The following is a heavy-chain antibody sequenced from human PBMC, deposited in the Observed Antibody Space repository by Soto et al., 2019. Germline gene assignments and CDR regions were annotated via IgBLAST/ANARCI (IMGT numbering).Heavy chain of an antibody. CDR3: ARGLTIYYDFWSGSGLLDWFDP. D-gene: IGHD3-3*01. V-gene: IGHV4-34*01. CDR1: GGSFSGYY. Sequence: SETLSLTCAVYGGSFSGYYWSWIRQPPGKGLEWIGEINHSGSTNYNPSLKSRVTISVDTSKNQFSLKLSSVTAADTAVYYCARGLTIYYDFWSGSGLLDWFDPWGQGTLVTVPQ. J-gene: IGHJ5*02. CDR2: INHSGST.